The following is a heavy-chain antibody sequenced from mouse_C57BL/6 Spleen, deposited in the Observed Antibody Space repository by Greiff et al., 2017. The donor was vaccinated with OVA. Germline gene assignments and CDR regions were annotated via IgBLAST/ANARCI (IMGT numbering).Heavy chain of an antibody. J-gene: IGHJ1*03. D-gene: IGHD1-1*02. CDR1: GFTFSSYA. Sequence: EVQVVESGGGLVKPGGSLKLSCAASGFTFSSYAMSWVRQTPEKRLEWVATISDGGSYTYYPDNVKGRFTISRDNAKNNLYLQMSHLKSEDTAMYYCARDGGNYDWYFDVWGTGTTVTVSS. CDR2: ISDGGSYT. CDR3: ARDGGNYDWYFDV. V-gene: IGHV5-4*01.